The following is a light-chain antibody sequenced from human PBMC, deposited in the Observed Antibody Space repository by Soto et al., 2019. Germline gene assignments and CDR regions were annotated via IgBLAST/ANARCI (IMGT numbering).Light chain of an antibody. J-gene: IGKJ2*01. Sequence: DVVMTQSPLSLPVTLGQPASISCRSSQSLVYSDGKIYLNWFQQRPGQSPRRLIYKVSERDSGVPDRFSGSGSGTDFTLKISRVEAEDVGVYYCVQGTHWPFTFGQGTKLEIK. CDR2: KVS. CDR3: VQGTHWPFT. V-gene: IGKV2-30*01. CDR1: QSLVYSDGKIY.